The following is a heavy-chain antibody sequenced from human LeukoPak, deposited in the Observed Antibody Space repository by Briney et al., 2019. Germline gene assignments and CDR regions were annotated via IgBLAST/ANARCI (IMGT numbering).Heavy chain of an antibody. J-gene: IGHJ4*02. CDR1: GDSVSSSNYF. Sequence: SETLSLTCTVSGDSVSSSNYFWSWIRQPPGKGLEWIGYIYYSGSINYNPSLKSRVTISVDTSKNQFSLKLSSVTAADTAVYYCARARPNSILDYWGQGTLVTVSS. CDR2: IYYSGSI. D-gene: IGHD1-7*01. CDR3: ARARPNSILDY. V-gene: IGHV4-61*01.